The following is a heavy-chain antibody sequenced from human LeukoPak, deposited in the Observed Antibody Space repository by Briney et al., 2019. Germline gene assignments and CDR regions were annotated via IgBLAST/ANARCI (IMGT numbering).Heavy chain of an antibody. CDR2: ISYDGSNK. CDR1: GFTFSSYG. CDR3: AKDFKPWRYFDWSLDY. J-gene: IGHJ4*02. Sequence: GGSLRLSCAASGFTFSSYGMHWVRQAPGKGLEWVAVISYDGSNKYYADSVKGRFTISRDNSKNTLYLQMNSLRAEDTAVYYCAKDFKPWRYFDWSLDYWGQGTLVTVSS. D-gene: IGHD3-9*01. V-gene: IGHV3-30*18.